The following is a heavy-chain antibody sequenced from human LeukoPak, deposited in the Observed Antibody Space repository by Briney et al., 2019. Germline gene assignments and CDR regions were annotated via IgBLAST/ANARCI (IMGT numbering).Heavy chain of an antibody. V-gene: IGHV4-34*01. D-gene: IGHD6-19*01. J-gene: IGHJ6*02. CDR3: ARHGLWGSGWYGRYYYYGMDV. CDR2: INHSGST. Sequence: PSETLSLTCAVYGGSFSGYYWSWIRQPPGKGLEWIGEINHSGSTNYNPSLKSRVTISVDTSKNQFSLKLSSVTAADTAVYYCARHGLWGSGWYGRYYYYGMDVWGQGTTVTVSS. CDR1: GGSFSGYY.